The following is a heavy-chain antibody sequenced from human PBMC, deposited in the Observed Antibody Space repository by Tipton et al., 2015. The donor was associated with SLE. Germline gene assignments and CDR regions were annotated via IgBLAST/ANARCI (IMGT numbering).Heavy chain of an antibody. D-gene: IGHD3-22*01. CDR2: MSYIGKT. CDR1: GDSVLSSNYY. Sequence: LRLSCSVSGDSVLSSNYYWAWIRQPPGRGLEWIGSMSYIGKTDYNPSLESRVTISVETSNNQVSLKLSSVTAADTAVYYCARDSSGGYNWFDPWGQGTLVTVSS. J-gene: IGHJ5*02. CDR3: ARDSSGGYNWFDP. V-gene: IGHV4-39*07.